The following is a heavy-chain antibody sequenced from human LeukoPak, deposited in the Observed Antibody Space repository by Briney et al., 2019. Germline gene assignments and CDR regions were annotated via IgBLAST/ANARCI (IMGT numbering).Heavy chain of an antibody. CDR2: INPSGGST. D-gene: IGHD5-18*01. CDR3: ARARHGYIYGYRPNELGHFFDY. Sequence: ASVKVSCKASGYTFTSYYMHWVRQAPGQGLEWMGVINPSGGSTRYAQKFQGRVTMTRDMSTSTVYMELSSLRSEDTAVYYCARARHGYIYGYRPNELGHFFDYWGQGTLVTVSS. V-gene: IGHV1-46*01. CDR1: GYTFTSYY. J-gene: IGHJ4*02.